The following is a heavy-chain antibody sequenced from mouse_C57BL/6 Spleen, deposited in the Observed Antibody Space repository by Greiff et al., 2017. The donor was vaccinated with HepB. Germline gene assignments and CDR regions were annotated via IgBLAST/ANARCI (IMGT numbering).Heavy chain of an antibody. CDR1: GFTFSSYG. D-gene: IGHD2-3*01. CDR3: ARVYDGYWAWFAY. CDR2: ISSGGSYT. J-gene: IGHJ3*01. Sequence: EVQLVESGGDLVKPGGSLKLSCAASGFTFSSYGMSWVRQTPDKRLEWVATISSGGSYTYYPDSVKGRFTISRDNAKNTLYLQMSSLKSEDTAMYYCARVYDGYWAWFAYWGQGTLVTVSA. V-gene: IGHV5-6*01.